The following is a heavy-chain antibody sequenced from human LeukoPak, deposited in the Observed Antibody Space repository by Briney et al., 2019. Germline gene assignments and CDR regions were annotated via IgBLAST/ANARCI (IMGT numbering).Heavy chain of an antibody. CDR2: VNHSGST. J-gene: IGHJ5*02. CDR1: GGSFSGYY. CDR3: ARGCDSSERKYNWFDP. Sequence: SETLSLTCAVYGGSFSGYYWSWIRQPPGKGLEWIGEVNHSGSTNYNPSLKSRVTISVDTTKNQFSLKLSSVTAADTAVYYCARGCDSSERKYNWFDPWGQGTLVTVSS. D-gene: IGHD3-22*01. V-gene: IGHV4-34*01.